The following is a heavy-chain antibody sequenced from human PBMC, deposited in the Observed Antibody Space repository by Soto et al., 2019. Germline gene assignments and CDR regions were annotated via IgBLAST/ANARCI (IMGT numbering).Heavy chain of an antibody. CDR2: IIPILGRA. CDR3: ARVRQYCNSTTCPNWFDP. CDR1: GDTFRNYA. J-gene: IGHJ5*02. D-gene: IGHD2-2*01. V-gene: IGHV1-69*01. Sequence: QVHLVQSGAEMKKPGSSVRVSCTASGDTFRNYAISWVRQAPGQGLEWMGGIIPILGRADYAQKFQGSVTITADESTTTAYMELSSMTSEDTAVYYCARVRQYCNSTTCPNWFDPWGQGTLVTVSS.